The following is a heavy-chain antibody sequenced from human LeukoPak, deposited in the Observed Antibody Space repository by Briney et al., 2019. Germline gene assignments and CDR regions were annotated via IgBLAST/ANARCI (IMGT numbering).Heavy chain of an antibody. D-gene: IGHD3-10*01. CDR1: GGSISNYF. CDR3: ARDDSGSGRPFDY. V-gene: IGHV4-4*07. CDR2: IPTTGIT. Sequence: SETLSLTCIVSGGSISNYFWTWIRQPAGKGLEWIGRIPTTGITNYNPSLKSRVSMSVDTSKNQFSLKLSSVTAADTAVYYCARDDSGSGRPFDYWGQGTLVTVSS. J-gene: IGHJ4*02.